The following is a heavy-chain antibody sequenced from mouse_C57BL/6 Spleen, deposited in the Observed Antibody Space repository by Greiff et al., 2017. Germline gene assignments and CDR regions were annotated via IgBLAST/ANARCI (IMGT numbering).Heavy chain of an antibody. Sequence: EVKLVESGGGLVQPGGSMKLSCVASGFTFSNYWMNWVRQSPETGLEWVAQIRLKSDNYATHYAESVKGRFTISRDDSKSSVYLQMNNLRAEDTGIYYCTGGLGRNYFDYWGQGTTLTVSS. CDR2: IRLKSDNYAT. D-gene: IGHD3-3*01. V-gene: IGHV6-3*01. CDR3: TGGLGRNYFDY. J-gene: IGHJ2*01. CDR1: GFTFSNYW.